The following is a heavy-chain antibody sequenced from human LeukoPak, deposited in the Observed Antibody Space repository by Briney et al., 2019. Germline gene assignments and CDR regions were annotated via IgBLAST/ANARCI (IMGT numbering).Heavy chain of an antibody. Sequence: GGSLRPSCAASGFTFSTYGMSWVRQAPGKGLEWVSVISDSGGSTNYADSVKGRFTISRDNSKNTLYLQMNSLRAEDTAVYYCATRDNKHLHYFDHWGQGTLVTVSS. D-gene: IGHD1-1*01. CDR2: ISDSGGST. V-gene: IGHV3-23*01. CDR1: GFTFSTYG. J-gene: IGHJ4*02. CDR3: ATRDNKHLHYFDH.